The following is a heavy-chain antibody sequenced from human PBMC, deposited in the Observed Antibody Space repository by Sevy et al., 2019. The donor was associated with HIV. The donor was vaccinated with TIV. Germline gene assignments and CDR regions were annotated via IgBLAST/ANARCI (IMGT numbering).Heavy chain of an antibody. J-gene: IGHJ5*02. Sequence: GGSLRLSCAASGFTFSSYGMHWVRQAPGKGLEWVAVISYDGSNKYYADSVKGRFTISRDNSKNTLYLQMNSLGAEDTAVYYCANGSRLDPWGQGTLVTVSS. D-gene: IGHD2-15*01. CDR3: ANGSRLDP. V-gene: IGHV3-30*18. CDR1: GFTFSSYG. CDR2: ISYDGSNK.